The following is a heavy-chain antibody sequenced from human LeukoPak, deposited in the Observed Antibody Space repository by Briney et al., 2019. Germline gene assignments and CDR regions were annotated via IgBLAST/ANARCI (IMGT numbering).Heavy chain of an antibody. V-gene: IGHV5-51*01. J-gene: IGHJ4*02. D-gene: IGHD3-10*01. CDR3: ARLARGSPHY. CDR2: IYPGDSDT. CDR1: GYTFTSYW. Sequence: ASVKVSCKASGYTFTSYWIGWVRQMPGKGLEWMGIIYPGDSDTRYSPSFQGQVTISADKSISTAYLQWSSLKASDTAMYYCARLARGSPHYWGQGTLVTVSS.